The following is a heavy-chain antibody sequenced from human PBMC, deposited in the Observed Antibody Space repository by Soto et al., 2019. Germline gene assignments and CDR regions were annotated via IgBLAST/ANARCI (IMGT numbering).Heavy chain of an antibody. CDR3: ARRREYCSARSCYLDDTKWVYYFDS. V-gene: IGHV5-51*01. CDR2: IYPGDSDT. J-gene: IGHJ4*02. Sequence: PGESLKLSFKGSGYNFATYWIGWVRQIPGKGPEWMGIIYPGDSDTRYTPSFQGQVTISADKSEGASYVHWDSLKASDTAMYYCARRREYCSARSCYLDDTKWVYYFDSWGQGTLVTVSS. CDR1: GYNFATYW. D-gene: IGHD2-15*01.